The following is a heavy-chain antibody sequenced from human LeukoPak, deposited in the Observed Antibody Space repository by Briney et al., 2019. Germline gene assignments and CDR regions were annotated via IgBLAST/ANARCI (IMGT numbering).Heavy chain of an antibody. CDR1: GFTFSSYA. D-gene: IGHD3-22*01. CDR3: AKSPSPSTMIVVFDY. V-gene: IGHV3-23*01. J-gene: IGHJ4*02. CDR2: ISGSGGST. Sequence: GGSLRLSCAASGFTFSSYAMSLVRQAPGKGLEWVSAISGSGGSTYYADSVKGRFTISRDNSKNTLYLQMNSLRAEDTAVYYCAKSPSPSTMIVVFDYWGQGTLVTVSS.